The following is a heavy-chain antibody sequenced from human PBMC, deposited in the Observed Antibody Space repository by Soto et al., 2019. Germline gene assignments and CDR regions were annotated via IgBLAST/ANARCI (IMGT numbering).Heavy chain of an antibody. D-gene: IGHD3-3*01. CDR2: IYPGDSDT. Sequence: PGESLKISCKGSGYSFTSYWIGWVGQMPGKGLEWMGIIYPGDSDTRYSPSFQGQVTISADKSISTAYLQWSSLKASDTAMYYCARFLRFLEWSTSGFDYWGQGTLVTVSS. V-gene: IGHV5-51*01. CDR3: ARFLRFLEWSTSGFDY. J-gene: IGHJ4*02. CDR1: GYSFTSYW.